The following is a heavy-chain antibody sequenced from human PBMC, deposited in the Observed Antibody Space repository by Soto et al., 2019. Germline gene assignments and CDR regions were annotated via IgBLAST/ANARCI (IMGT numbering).Heavy chain of an antibody. CDR2: INHSGSI. D-gene: IGHD4-17*01. V-gene: IGHV4-34*01. Sequence: SETLSLTCTVSGGSISSYYWSWIRQPPGKGLEWIGEINHSGSINYNPSLKSRVTISVDTSKNQFSLKLSSVTAADTAVYYCARGLYYGDYFYWGQGTLVTVSS. CDR3: ARGLYYGDYFY. J-gene: IGHJ4*02. CDR1: GGSISSYY.